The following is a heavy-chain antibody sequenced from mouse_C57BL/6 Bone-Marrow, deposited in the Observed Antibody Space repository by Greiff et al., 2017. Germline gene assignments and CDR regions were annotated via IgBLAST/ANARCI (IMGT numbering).Heavy chain of an antibody. V-gene: IGHV1-55*01. CDR2: IYPGSGST. D-gene: IGHD2-5*01. Sequence: QVQLQQPGAELVKPGASVKMSCKASGYTFTSYWITWVKQRPGQGLEWIGDIYPGSGSTHYNQKFKSKATLTVDTSSSTAYTQLRSLTSADSSVYYCARPYYSNYLYFDVWGTGTTVTVSS. CDR1: GYTFTSYW. J-gene: IGHJ1*03. CDR3: ARPYYSNYLYFDV.